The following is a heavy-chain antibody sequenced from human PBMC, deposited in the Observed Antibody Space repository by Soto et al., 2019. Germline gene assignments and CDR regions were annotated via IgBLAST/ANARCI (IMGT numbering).Heavy chain of an antibody. CDR2: VSSTGST. CDR3: ARFSPPRKSYDSNPGWFDP. V-gene: IGHV4-59*01. Sequence: PSETLSLTCTVSGGSLNSYYWTWIRQSPGKGLEWIGYVSSTGSTNYNPSLKSRLTMSLDTSTNEVSLSLTSVTAADAAVYFCARFSPPRKSYDSNPGWFDPWGQGITVTVSS. J-gene: IGHJ5*02. D-gene: IGHD3-22*01. CDR1: GGSLNSYY.